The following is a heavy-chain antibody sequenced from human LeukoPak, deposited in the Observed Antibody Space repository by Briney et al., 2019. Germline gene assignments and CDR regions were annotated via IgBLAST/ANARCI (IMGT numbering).Heavy chain of an antibody. J-gene: IGHJ4*02. D-gene: IGHD6-19*01. V-gene: IGHV4-59*08. Sequence: SETLSPTCTVSGGSISSYYWSWIRQPPGKGLEWIAYIFYSGSTNYNPSLKSRVTLSVDTSKNQFSLKLSSVTAADTAVYYCARHMRYSSGWYYFDYWGQGTLVTASS. CDR2: IFYSGST. CDR3: ARHMRYSSGWYYFDY. CDR1: GGSISSYY.